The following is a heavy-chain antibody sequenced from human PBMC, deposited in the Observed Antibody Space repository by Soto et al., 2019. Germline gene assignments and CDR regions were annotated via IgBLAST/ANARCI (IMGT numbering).Heavy chain of an antibody. J-gene: IGHJ6*03. CDR2: ISWNSGSI. V-gene: IGHV3-9*01. CDR3: AKGLTGAYGDPGSADYYYYMDV. Sequence: GGSLRLSCAASGFTFDDYAMHWVRQAPGKGLEWVSGISWNSGSIGYADSVKGRFTISRDNAKNSLYLQMNSLRAEDTALYYCAKGLTGAYGDPGSADYYYYMDVWGKGTTVTVSS. CDR1: GFTFDDYA. D-gene: IGHD4-17*01.